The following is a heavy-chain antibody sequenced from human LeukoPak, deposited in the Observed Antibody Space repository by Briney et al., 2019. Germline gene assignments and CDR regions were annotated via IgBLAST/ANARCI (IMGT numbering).Heavy chain of an antibody. Sequence: KTSETLSLICAVYGGSFSGYYWSWIRQPPEKGLEWIGEINHSGSTNYNPSLKSRVTISVVTSKNQFSLKLSSVTAADTAVYYCARGGYCSSTSCYFFDYWGQGILVTVSS. CDR2: INHSGST. V-gene: IGHV4-34*01. D-gene: IGHD2-2*01. CDR3: ARGGYCSSTSCYFFDY. J-gene: IGHJ4*02. CDR1: GGSFSGYY.